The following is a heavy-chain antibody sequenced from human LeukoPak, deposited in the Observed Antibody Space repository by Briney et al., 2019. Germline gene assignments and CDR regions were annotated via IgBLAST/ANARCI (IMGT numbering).Heavy chain of an antibody. CDR3: ASGAYYPFDF. Sequence: GASVKVSCKGSGYPFSSYGITWVRQAPGQGLEWVGWISAYNGNTQYGQNVQGRVTMTTETSTGTAYMELRSLRSDDTAVYFCASGAYYPFDFWGQGTLVTVSS. CDR2: ISAYNGNT. V-gene: IGHV1-18*01. D-gene: IGHD1-26*01. CDR1: GYPFSSYG. J-gene: IGHJ4*02.